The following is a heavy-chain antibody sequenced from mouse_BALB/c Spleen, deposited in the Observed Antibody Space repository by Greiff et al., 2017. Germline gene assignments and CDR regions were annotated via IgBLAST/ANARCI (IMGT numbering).Heavy chain of an antibody. J-gene: IGHJ1*01. CDR3: ARRRTYYGSSYWYFDV. D-gene: IGHD1-1*01. Sequence: LQESGPELEKPGASVKISCKASGYSFTGYNMNWVKQSNGKSLEWIGNIDPYYGGTSYNQKFKGKATLTVDKSSSTAYMQLKSLTSEDSAVYYCARRRTYYGSSYWYFDVWGAGTTVTVSS. V-gene: IGHV1-39*01. CDR1: GYSFTGYN. CDR2: IDPYYGGT.